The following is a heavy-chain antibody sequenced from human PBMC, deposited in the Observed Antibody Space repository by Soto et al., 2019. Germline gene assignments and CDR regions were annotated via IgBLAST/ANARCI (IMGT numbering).Heavy chain of an antibody. D-gene: IGHD3-10*01. CDR1: GFTFSSYS. J-gene: IGHJ4*02. Sequence: GGSLRLSCAASGFTFSSYSMNWVRQAPGKGLEWVSSISSSSSYIYYADSVKGRFTISRDNAKNSLYLQMNSLRAEDTAVYYCAVGGSGSYSPFDYWGQGTLVTAPQ. V-gene: IGHV3-21*01. CDR2: ISSSSSYI. CDR3: AVGGSGSYSPFDY.